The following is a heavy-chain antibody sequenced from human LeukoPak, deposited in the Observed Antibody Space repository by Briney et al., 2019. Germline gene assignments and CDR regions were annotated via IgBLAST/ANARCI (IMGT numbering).Heavy chain of an antibody. Sequence: GGSLRLSCAASGFTFSSYSMNWVRQAPGKGLEWVSYISCSSSTMYYADSVKGRFTISRDNARNSLYLQMNSLRDEDTAVYYCARDYYDSSGHYYVDCWGQGTLVTVSS. CDR3: ARDYYDSSGHYYVDC. CDR2: ISCSSSTM. CDR1: GFTFSSYS. J-gene: IGHJ4*02. V-gene: IGHV3-48*02. D-gene: IGHD3-22*01.